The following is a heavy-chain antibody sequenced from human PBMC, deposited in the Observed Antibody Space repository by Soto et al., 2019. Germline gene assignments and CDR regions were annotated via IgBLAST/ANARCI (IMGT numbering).Heavy chain of an antibody. J-gene: IGHJ5*02. V-gene: IGHV4-4*07. D-gene: IGHD6-13*01. Sequence: SETLSLTCTVSGASMNSYHWSWIRQPAGKGLEWIGHIHSSGSTNYNPSLKSRVTLSVDTSKNQFSLRLMSLTAADTAVYYCARDQGVAAAGITWFDPWGQGSLVTVSS. CDR3: ARDQGVAAAGITWFDP. CDR1: GASMNSYH. CDR2: IHSSGST.